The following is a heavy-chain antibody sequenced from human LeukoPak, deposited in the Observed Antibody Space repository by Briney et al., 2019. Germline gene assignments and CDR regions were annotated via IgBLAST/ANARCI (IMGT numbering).Heavy chain of an antibody. J-gene: IGHJ4*02. Sequence: GGSLRLSCAASGFTFSSYWMSWVRQAPGKGREWVANIKQDGREKYYVDSVKGRFTNSRDNAKNSLYPQMNSLRAEDTAVYYCARVADCSGGSCYSGVVYFDYWGQGTLVTVSS. CDR3: ARVADCSGGSCYSGVVYFDY. CDR2: IKQDGREK. CDR1: GFTFSSYW. D-gene: IGHD2-15*01. V-gene: IGHV3-7*01.